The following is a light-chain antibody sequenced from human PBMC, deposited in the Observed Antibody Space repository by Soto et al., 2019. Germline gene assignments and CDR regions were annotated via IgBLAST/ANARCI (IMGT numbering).Light chain of an antibody. V-gene: IGKV3-11*01. Sequence: EIVLTQAPVTLSLSPGERATLSCRASQSVSSYLAGYQQKPGQAPRLLIYDASKQVTGIPARFSGSGSGTDFTLTISSLEPEDFAVYSCQQRSKWPSTFGGGTKVEIK. CDR3: QQRSKWPST. CDR2: DAS. J-gene: IGKJ4*01. CDR1: QSVSSY.